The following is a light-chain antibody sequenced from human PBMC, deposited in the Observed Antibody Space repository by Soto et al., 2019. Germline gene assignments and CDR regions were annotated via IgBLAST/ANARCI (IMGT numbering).Light chain of an antibody. V-gene: IGKV3-20*01. CDR1: QSVSSSY. CDR2: GVS. J-gene: IGKJ1*01. CDR3: HQYGTSPMT. Sequence: EIVLTQSPGTLSLSPGERATLSCRASQSVSSSYLAWYQHKPGQAPRLLIYGVSSRATGIPDRFSGSGSGTHFTLTISRLEPEDFAVYYCHQYGTSPMTFGQGTKVEIK.